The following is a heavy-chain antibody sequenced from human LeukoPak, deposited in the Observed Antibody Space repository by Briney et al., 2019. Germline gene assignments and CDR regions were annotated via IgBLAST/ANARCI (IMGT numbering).Heavy chain of an antibody. Sequence: PGGSLRLSCAASGFTFSSYAIHWVRQAPGKGLEWVAVISYDGSNKYYADSVKGRFTISRDNFKNTLYLQMNSLRAEDTAVYYCARDLDYYGMDVWGHGTTVTVSS. V-gene: IGHV3-30-3*01. J-gene: IGHJ6*02. CDR1: GFTFSSYA. CDR3: ARDLDYYGMDV. CDR2: ISYDGSNK.